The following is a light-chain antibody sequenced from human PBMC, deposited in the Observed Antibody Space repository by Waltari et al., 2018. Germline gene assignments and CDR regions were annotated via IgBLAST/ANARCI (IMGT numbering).Light chain of an antibody. J-gene: IGKJ1*01. Sequence: EIVLTQSPGTASLSPGERVTLSCRARQRVGSSSLAWYQQKPGQATRLVIYRASRRATGIPDRFSGSGSGTDFSLTISRLEPEDFAVYYCQQHGTLPATFGQGTKVEIK. CDR2: RAS. CDR3: QQHGTLPAT. V-gene: IGKV3-20*01. CDR1: QRVGSSS.